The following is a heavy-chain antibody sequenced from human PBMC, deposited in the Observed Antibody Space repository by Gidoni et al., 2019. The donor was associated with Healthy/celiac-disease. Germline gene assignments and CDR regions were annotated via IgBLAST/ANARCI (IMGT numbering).Heavy chain of an antibody. CDR3: AKDTSPTTTQRRGVLGY. D-gene: IGHD3-16*01. CDR1: GFTFVDYA. Sequence: EVQLVESGGGLVRPGRSLSLSCSAPGFTFVDYAMHWVRQAPGKGLEWVAGISVNSGNIGYADAVKGRFTISRDNAKNSLYLQMNSLRAEDTALYYCAKDTSPTTTQRRGVLGYWGQGTLVTVSS. V-gene: IGHV3-9*01. J-gene: IGHJ4*02. CDR2: ISVNSGNI.